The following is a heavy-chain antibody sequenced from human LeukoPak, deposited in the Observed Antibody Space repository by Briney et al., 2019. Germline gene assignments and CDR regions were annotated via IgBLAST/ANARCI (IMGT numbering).Heavy chain of an antibody. CDR3: AKDLHGKRGFDY. V-gene: IGHV3-30*02. J-gene: IGHJ4*02. CDR1: GFTFSSYG. CDR2: IRYDGGNK. Sequence: PGGSLRLSCAASGFTFSSYGMHWVRQAPGKGLEWVAFIRYDGGNKYYADSVKGRFTISRDNSKNTLYLQMNSLRAEDTAVYYCAKDLHGKRGFDYWGQGTLVTVSS.